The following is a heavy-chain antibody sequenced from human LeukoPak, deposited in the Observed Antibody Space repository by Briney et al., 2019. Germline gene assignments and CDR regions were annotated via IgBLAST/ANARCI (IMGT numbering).Heavy chain of an antibody. Sequence: SETLSLTCTVSGGSISSYYWSWIRQPPGKGLEWIGYIYYSGSTNYNPPLKSRVTISVDTSKNQFSLKLSSVTAADTAVYYCARSSVAGPGGFDYWGQGTLVTVSS. V-gene: IGHV4-59*01. CDR1: GGSISSYY. CDR2: IYYSGST. D-gene: IGHD6-19*01. J-gene: IGHJ4*02. CDR3: ARSSVAGPGGFDY.